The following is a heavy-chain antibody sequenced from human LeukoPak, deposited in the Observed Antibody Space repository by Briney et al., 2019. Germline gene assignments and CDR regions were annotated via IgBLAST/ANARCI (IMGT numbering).Heavy chain of an antibody. CDR1: GGSFSGYY. D-gene: IGHD3-10*01. Sequence: SETLSLTCAVYGGSFSGYYWSWIRQPPKKGLEWIGEINHSGSTNYNPSLKSRVTISVDTSKNQFSLKVRSVTAADTAVYYCARGVRRTTMIRGGHPYSWFDPWGQGTLVTVSS. J-gene: IGHJ5*02. CDR2: INHSGST. CDR3: ARGVRRTTMIRGGHPYSWFDP. V-gene: IGHV4-34*01.